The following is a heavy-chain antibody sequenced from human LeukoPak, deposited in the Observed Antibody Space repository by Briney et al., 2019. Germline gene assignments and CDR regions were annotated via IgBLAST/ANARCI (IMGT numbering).Heavy chain of an antibody. CDR1: GFTFSSYE. Sequence: PGGSLRLSCAASGFTFSSYEMNWVRQGPGKGLEWVSYISRSGRTIYYANSVKGRFTISRDNAKNSLYLHMNSLRAEDRAVYYGARDETNSWYRVGYFQHWGRGTLVTVSS. CDR3: ARDETNSWYRVGYFQH. CDR2: ISRSGRTI. J-gene: IGHJ1*01. V-gene: IGHV3-48*03. D-gene: IGHD6-13*01.